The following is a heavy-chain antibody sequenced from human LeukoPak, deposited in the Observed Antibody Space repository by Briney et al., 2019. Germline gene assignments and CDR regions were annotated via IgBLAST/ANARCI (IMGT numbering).Heavy chain of an antibody. CDR2: IYYTGNT. V-gene: IGHV4-59*01. CDR3: AREESQYRAFDI. Sequence: ASETLSLTCTVSDDSITIYYWSWIRQPPGKELEWIGYIYYTGNTNYNPSLKSRVTISLDTSKNLFSLKLSSVTAADTAVYYCAREESQYRAFDIWGQGTMVTVSS. J-gene: IGHJ3*02. D-gene: IGHD5-12*01. CDR1: DDSITIYY.